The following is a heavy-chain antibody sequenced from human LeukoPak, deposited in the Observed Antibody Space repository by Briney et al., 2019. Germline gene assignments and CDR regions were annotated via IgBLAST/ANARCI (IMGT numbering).Heavy chain of an antibody. V-gene: IGHV3-23*01. CDR1: GFTFSSYA. Sequence: PGGSLRLSCAASGFTFSSYAMSWVRQAPGKGLEWVSAISGSGGSTYYADSVKGRFTISRDNSKNTLYLQMNSLRAEATAVYYCGSSYDSSGYSYYFDYWGQGTLVTVSS. CDR2: ISGSGGST. J-gene: IGHJ4*02. CDR3: GSSYDSSGYSYYFDY. D-gene: IGHD3-22*01.